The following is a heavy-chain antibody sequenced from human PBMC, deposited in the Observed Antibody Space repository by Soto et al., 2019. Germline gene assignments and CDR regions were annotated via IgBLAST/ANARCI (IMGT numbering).Heavy chain of an antibody. V-gene: IGHV3-23*01. CDR2: ISGSGGST. CDR1: GFTFSSYA. D-gene: IGHD3-9*01. J-gene: IGHJ4*02. CDR3: AKMEGYDILTGYYQGRFFDY. Sequence: GGSLRLSCAASGFTFSSYAMSWVRQAPGKGLEWVSAISGSGGSTYYSDSVKGRFTISRDNSKNTLYLQMNSLRAEDTAVYYCAKMEGYDILTGYYQGRFFDYWGQGTLVTVSS.